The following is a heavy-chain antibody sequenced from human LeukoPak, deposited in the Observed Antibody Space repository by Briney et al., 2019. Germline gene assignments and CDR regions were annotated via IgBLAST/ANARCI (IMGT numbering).Heavy chain of an antibody. CDR1: GYTFTSYG. D-gene: IGHD3-22*01. CDR3: ARIRDGIDSSGYYQDAFDI. CDR2: IIPIFGTA. J-gene: IGHJ3*02. Sequence: SVKVSCKASGYTFTSYGISWVRQAPGQGLEWMGGIIPIFGTANYAQKFQGRVTITADESTSTACMELSSLRSEDTAVYYCARIRDGIDSSGYYQDAFDIWGQGTMVTVSS. V-gene: IGHV1-69*13.